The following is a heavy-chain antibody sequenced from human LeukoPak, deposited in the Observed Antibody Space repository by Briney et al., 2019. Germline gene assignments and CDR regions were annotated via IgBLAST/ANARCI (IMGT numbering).Heavy chain of an antibody. CDR3: AKGGKEGATEGGDSFDI. Sequence: SGGSLGLSCAASGFTFSSYGMHWVRQAPGKGLEWVASSSYDGGNKHFANSVKGRFTISRDNSENTLYLQMNNLRAEDTAVFYCAKGGKEGATEGGDSFDIWGQGTMVTVSS. D-gene: IGHD1-26*01. CDR2: SSYDGGNK. V-gene: IGHV3-30*18. J-gene: IGHJ3*02. CDR1: GFTFSSYG.